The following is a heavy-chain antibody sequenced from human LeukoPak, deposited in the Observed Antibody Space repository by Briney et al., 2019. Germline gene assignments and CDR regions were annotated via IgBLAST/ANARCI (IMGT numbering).Heavy chain of an antibody. D-gene: IGHD3-10*01. CDR2: ISGSGGST. CDR1: GFTFSSYA. Sequence: GGSLRLSCAASGFTFSSYAMSWVRQAPGKGLEWVSAISGSGGSTYYADSVKGRFTISRDNSKNTLYLQMNSLRAEDTAVYYCAKDIDYYGSGPDAFDIWGQGTMVTVSS. J-gene: IGHJ3*02. CDR3: AKDIDYYGSGPDAFDI. V-gene: IGHV3-23*01.